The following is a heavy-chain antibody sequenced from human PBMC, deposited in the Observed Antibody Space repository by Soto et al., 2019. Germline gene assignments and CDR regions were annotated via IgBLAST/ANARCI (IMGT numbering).Heavy chain of an antibody. CDR2: INPSGGST. V-gene: IGHV1-46*01. J-gene: IGHJ4*02. CDR1: GYIFTNHY. CDR3: ARADYYDSSGFYYDC. D-gene: IGHD3-22*01. Sequence: QVQLVQSGAEVKKPGASVKVSCKASGYIFTNHYIHWVRQAPGQGLEWMGIINPSGGSTNYLQKFQGRITMTRDTSTSTVYMELSSLRPEDTTVYFCARADYYDSSGFYYDCWGQGTLVTVSS.